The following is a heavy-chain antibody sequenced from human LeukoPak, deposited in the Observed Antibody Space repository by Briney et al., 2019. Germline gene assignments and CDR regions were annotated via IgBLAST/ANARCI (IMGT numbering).Heavy chain of an antibody. CDR3: ARPEEHGDYVHDVFDI. CDR2: INPSSGGT. CDR1: GYSFTGHY. Sequence: ASVKVSCKASGYSFTGHYMHWVRQAPGQGLEWMGWINPSSGGTKYAQKFQGRVTMTRDTSISTAYMELSRLGSDDTAVYYCARPEEHGDYVHDVFDIWGQGTMVTVSS. J-gene: IGHJ3*02. D-gene: IGHD4-17*01. V-gene: IGHV1-2*02.